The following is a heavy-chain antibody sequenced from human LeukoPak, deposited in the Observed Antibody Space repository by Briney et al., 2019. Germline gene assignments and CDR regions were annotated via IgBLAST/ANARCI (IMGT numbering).Heavy chain of an antibody. CDR3: TRDSGTTGEVKFDP. D-gene: IGHD3-10*01. CDR2: IYSSGTI. Sequence: SETLSLTCTVSGGSINNYYWSWIRQRAGKGLEWIGRIYSSGTITYNPSLKSRVTMSVDTSKNQFSLRLSSVTAADTAVYYCTRDSGTTGEVKFDPWGQGSLVTVSS. V-gene: IGHV4-4*07. CDR1: GGSINNYY. J-gene: IGHJ5*02.